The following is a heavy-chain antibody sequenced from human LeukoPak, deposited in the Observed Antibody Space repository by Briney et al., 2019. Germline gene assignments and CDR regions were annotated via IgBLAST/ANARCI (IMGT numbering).Heavy chain of an antibody. D-gene: IGHD3-10*01. CDR2: ISGSGGST. V-gene: IGHV3-23*01. CDR1: GFTFSTHA. Sequence: TGGSLGLSCAASGFTFSTHAMTWVRQAPGKGLEWVSAISGSGGSTFYADSVKGRFTISRDNSKNTLYLQINSLRAEDTAVYYCVKVPSGSGSYSTLDYWGQGTLVTVSS. J-gene: IGHJ4*02. CDR3: VKVPSGSGSYSTLDY.